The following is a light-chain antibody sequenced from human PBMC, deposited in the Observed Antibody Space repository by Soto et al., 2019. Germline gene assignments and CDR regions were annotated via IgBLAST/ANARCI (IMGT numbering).Light chain of an antibody. V-gene: IGLV2-14*01. J-gene: IGLJ1*01. CDR2: DVS. Sequence: QSALTQLASESGSPGQPITISCTGTSSDVGGHIYVSWYQQHPGKAPKLMIYDVSNRPSGVSNRFSASKSGSTASLTISGLQAEDDADYYCSSYTSSSTLVFGTGTKVTVL. CDR1: SSDVGGHIY. CDR3: SSYTSSSTLV.